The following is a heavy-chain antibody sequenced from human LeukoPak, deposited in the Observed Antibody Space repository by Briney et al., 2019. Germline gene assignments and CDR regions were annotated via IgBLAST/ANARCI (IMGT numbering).Heavy chain of an antibody. V-gene: IGHV4-34*01. CDR2: INHSGST. D-gene: IGHD3-16*02. Sequence: SETLSLTCAVYGGSFSGYYWSWIRQPPGKGLEWIGEINHSGSTNYNPSLKSRVTISVDTSKNQFSLKLSSVTAADTAVYYCARAPRYYDYVWGSYRYGPFDYWGQGTLVTVSS. J-gene: IGHJ4*02. CDR3: ARAPRYYDYVWGSYRYGPFDY. CDR1: GGSFSGYY.